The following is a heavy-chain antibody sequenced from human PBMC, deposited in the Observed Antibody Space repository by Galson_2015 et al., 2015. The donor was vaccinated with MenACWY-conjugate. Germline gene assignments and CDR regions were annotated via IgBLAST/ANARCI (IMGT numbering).Heavy chain of an antibody. CDR1: GFTFSSYR. V-gene: IGHV3-21*01. CDR3: ARRATGNSRGHNAFDI. Sequence: SLRLSCAASGFTFSSYRMNWVRQAPGKGLEWVSSISSSSSYIYYADSVKGRFTISRDNAKNSLYLQMNNLRAEDTAVYYCARRATGNSRGHNAFDIWGQGTMVTVSS. CDR2: ISSSSSYI. J-gene: IGHJ3*02. D-gene: IGHD3-22*01.